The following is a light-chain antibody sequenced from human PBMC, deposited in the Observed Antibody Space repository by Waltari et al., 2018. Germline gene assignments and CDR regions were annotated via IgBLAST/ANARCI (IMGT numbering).Light chain of an antibody. CDR2: HVN. Sequence: QSALTQPRSVSGSPGQSVTISCTGTSSDVGASSSVSWYQQHPGNAPKLIIYHVNKRPSVVPDRFSGSKSGNTASLTISGLQAEDEADYYCCSFAGFSVIFGGGTKVTLL. CDR3: CSFAGFSVI. J-gene: IGLJ2*01. V-gene: IGLV2-11*01. CDR1: SSDVGASSS.